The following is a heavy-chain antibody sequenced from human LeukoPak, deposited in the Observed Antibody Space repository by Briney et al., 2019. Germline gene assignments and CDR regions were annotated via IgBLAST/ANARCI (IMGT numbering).Heavy chain of an antibody. CDR2: IYHSGST. CDR1: GGSISSSNW. D-gene: IGHD3-10*01. Sequence: MSSGTLSLTCAVSGGSISSSNWWSWVRQPPGKGLEWIGEIYHSGSTNYNPSLKSRVTISVDKSKNQFSLKLSSVTAADTAVYYCASRITMVRGPLDYWGQGTRVSVSS. J-gene: IGHJ4*02. CDR3: ASRITMVRGPLDY. V-gene: IGHV4-4*02.